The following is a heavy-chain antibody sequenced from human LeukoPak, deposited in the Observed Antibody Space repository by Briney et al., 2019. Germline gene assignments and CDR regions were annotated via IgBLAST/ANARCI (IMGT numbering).Heavy chain of an antibody. D-gene: IGHD2-8*01. CDR3: AIDTSIGKYCTSGVCSPFDY. J-gene: IGHJ4*02. CDR1: GFTFSSYA. Sequence: PGGSLRLSCAASGFTFSSYAMSWVPQAPGKGLEWVSAISGSGGSTYYADSVKGRFTISRDNSKNTLYLHVNSLRAEDTAVYYCAIDTSIGKYCTSGVCSPFDYWGQGTLVTVSS. CDR2: ISGSGGST. V-gene: IGHV3-23*01.